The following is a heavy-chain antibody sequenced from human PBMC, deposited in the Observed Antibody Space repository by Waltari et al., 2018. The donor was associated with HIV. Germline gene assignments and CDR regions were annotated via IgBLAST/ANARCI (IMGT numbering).Heavy chain of an antibody. D-gene: IGHD3-10*01. CDR3: AKAGVFLLRGVPPDS. Sequence: QLLESGGGLVQPGGSLRLSCAASGFTSGSYSITWVRQAPGKGLEWVSVISSRDTTTYYADSVKGRFTISRDNSKNTLYLQMNSMRAEDTAVYYCAKAGVFLLRGVPPDSWGQGTLVTVSS. CDR1: GFTSGSYS. J-gene: IGHJ5*01. CDR2: ISSRDTTT. V-gene: IGHV3-23*01.